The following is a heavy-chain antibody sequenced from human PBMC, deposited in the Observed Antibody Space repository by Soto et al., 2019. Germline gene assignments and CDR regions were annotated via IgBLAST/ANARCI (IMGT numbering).Heavy chain of an antibody. Sequence: VQLQQWGAGLLKPSETLSLTCAVYGGSFSGYHWSWFREPPGKGLEWIGEINPSGTINYNPSLKTRVTISVETSKTQFSLNLSSVTAADTAVYYCATFVGATTVTRGSPRDFWGQGTLVTVSS. CDR3: ATFVGATTVTRGSPRDF. D-gene: IGHD4-4*01. J-gene: IGHJ4*02. CDR1: GGSFSGYH. V-gene: IGHV4-34*01. CDR2: INPSGTI.